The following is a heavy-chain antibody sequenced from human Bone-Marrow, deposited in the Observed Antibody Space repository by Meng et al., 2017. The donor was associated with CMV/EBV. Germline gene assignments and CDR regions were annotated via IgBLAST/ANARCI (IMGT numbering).Heavy chain of an antibody. CDR1: GGSISSYY. Sequence: GSLRLSCTVSGGSISSYYWSWIRQPPGKGLEWIGYIYYSGSTNYNPSLKSRVTISVDTSKNQFSLKLSSVTAADTAVYYCARDYGIYWGQGTLVTGSS. D-gene: IGHD1-26*01. CDR3: ARDYGIY. CDR2: IYYSGST. V-gene: IGHV4-59*01. J-gene: IGHJ4*02.